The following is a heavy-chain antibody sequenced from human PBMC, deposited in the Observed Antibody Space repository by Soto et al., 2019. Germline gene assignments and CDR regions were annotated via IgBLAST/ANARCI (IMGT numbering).Heavy chain of an antibody. CDR2: ISAYNGNT. D-gene: IGHD3-16*02. J-gene: IGHJ6*02. CDR1: GYTFTSYG. V-gene: IGHV1-18*04. Sequence: ASVKVSCKASGYTFTSYGISWVRQAPGQGLEWMGWISAYNGNTNYAQKLQGRVTMTTDTSTSTAYMELRSLRSDDTAVYYCARVSEDYYYYGMDVWGQGTTLTVSS. CDR3: ARVSEDYYYYGMDV.